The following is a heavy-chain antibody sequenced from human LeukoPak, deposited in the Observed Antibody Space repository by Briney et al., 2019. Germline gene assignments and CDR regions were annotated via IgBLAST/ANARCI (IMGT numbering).Heavy chain of an antibody. CDR2: INTDGSST. Sequence: GGSLRLSCAASGFTLSSYWMHWVRQVPGKGLVWVSRINTDGSSTSYADSVKGRFTISRDNARNTLYLEMNSLRTEDTAVYYCTRGDVGYYGYFDHWGQGTLVTVS. V-gene: IGHV3-74*01. CDR1: GFTLSSYW. D-gene: IGHD4-17*01. J-gene: IGHJ4*02. CDR3: TRGDVGYYGYFDH.